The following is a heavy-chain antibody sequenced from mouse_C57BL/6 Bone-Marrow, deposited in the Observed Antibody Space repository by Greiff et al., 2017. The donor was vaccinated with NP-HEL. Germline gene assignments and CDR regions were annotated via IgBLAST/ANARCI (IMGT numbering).Heavy chain of an antibody. Sequence: EVQLQQSGTVLARPGASVKMSCKTSGYTFTSYWMHWVKQRPGQGLEWIGAIYPGNSDTSYNQKFKGKAKLTAVTSASTAYMELSSLTNEDSAVYYCTRGADITTVVGEWYFDVWGTGTTVTVSS. CDR2: IYPGNSDT. V-gene: IGHV1-5*01. J-gene: IGHJ1*03. CDR1: GYTFTSYW. CDR3: TRGADITTVVGEWYFDV. D-gene: IGHD1-1*01.